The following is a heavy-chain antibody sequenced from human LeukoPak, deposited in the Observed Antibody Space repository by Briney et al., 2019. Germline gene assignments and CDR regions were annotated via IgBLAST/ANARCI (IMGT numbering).Heavy chain of an antibody. Sequence: GGSLRLSCAASGFTFSDYYMSWIRQAPGEGLEWVSYISDSGSTIYYADSLQGRFTISRDNAKSSLYLQMNSLRAEDTAVYYCATVPEGSWYPSYWGQGTLVTVSS. CDR1: GFTFSDYY. J-gene: IGHJ4*02. D-gene: IGHD6-13*01. V-gene: IGHV3-11*01. CDR2: ISDSGSTI. CDR3: ATVPEGSWYPSY.